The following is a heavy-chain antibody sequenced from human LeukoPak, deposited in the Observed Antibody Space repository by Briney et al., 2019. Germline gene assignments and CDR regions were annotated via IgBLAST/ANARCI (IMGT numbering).Heavy chain of an antibody. J-gene: IGHJ4*02. CDR1: GFTVCTNY. CDR3: ARSAYYYDSSGFYYFDY. CDR2: IYSGGST. Sequence: GGSLRPSCAASGFTVCTNYMSWVRQAPGKGLEWVSVIYSGGSTYYADSVKGRFTISRDNSKNTLYLQMNSLRAEDTAVYYCARSAYYYDSSGFYYFDYWGQGTLVTVSS. D-gene: IGHD3-22*01. V-gene: IGHV3-53*01.